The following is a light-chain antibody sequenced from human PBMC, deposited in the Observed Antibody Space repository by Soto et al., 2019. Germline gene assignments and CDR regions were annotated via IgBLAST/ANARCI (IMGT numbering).Light chain of an antibody. CDR3: SSSTTRGLYD. J-gene: IGLJ1*01. CDR1: SSDIGDYDY. Sequence: QSVLTQPASVSGSPGQSITISCTGPSSDIGDYDYVSWHQQHPGKAPKLMIYDVSNRPSGVSNRFSGSKSGNTASLTISGLQAEDEADYYCSSSTTRGLYDFGAGTKVNDL. V-gene: IGLV2-14*03. CDR2: DVS.